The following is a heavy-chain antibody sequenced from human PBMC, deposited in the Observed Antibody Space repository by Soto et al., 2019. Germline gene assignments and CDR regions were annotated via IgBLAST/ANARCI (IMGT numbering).Heavy chain of an antibody. D-gene: IGHD2-8*01. CDR2: MSYDGSNK. Sequence: QVQLVESGGGVVQPGRSLRLSCAASGFTFSSYAMHWVRRAPGKGLEWMAVMSYDGSNKYYADSVKGRFTISRDNSKNAWYRQMDSHGREDTALYYCATDGCAYWGQGTLVIVSS. CDR3: ATDGCAY. J-gene: IGHJ4*02. CDR1: GFTFSSYA. V-gene: IGHV3-30-3*01.